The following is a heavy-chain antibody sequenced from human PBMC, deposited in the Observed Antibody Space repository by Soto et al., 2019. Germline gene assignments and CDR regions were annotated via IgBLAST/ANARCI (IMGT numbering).Heavy chain of an antibody. CDR2: IYPGDSDT. J-gene: IGHJ6*01. CDR3: ARHEGAYCSSTSCYSYGMDV. D-gene: IGHD2-2*02. V-gene: IGHV5-51*01. CDR1: GYSFTSYW. Sequence: GESLKISRKGSGYSFTSYWSGWVRQMPGKGLEWMGIIYPGDSDTRYSPSYQGQFTISAAKSISTAYLQCSSPKASDSSMSYCARHEGAYCSSTSCYSYGMDVWGQGTTV.